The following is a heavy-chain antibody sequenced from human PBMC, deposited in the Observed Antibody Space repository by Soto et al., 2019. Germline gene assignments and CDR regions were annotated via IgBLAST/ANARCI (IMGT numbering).Heavy chain of an antibody. D-gene: IGHD3-9*01. CDR1: GYSFTSYW. J-gene: IGHJ6*02. V-gene: IGHV5-10-1*01. CDR2: IDPSDSYT. Sequence: GETLKISCKGSGYSFTSYWISWVRQIPGKGLEWMGRIDPSDSYTNYSPSFQGHVTISADKSISTAYLQWSSLKASDTAMYYCARHARYDILTGYLYYGMDGWGQGTTVTVSS. CDR3: ARHARYDILTGYLYYGMDG.